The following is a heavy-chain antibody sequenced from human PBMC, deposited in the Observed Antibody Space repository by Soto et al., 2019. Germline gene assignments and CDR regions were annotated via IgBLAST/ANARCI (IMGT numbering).Heavy chain of an antibody. V-gene: IGHV1-46*03. Sequence: QVQLVQSGAEVKKPGASVKVSCKASGYTFTSYYMHWVRQAPGQGLEWMGIINPSGGSTSYAQKYQGRVTITRDTSTSTVYMELSSLRSEDTAVYYCARWGDSQLYYYYYMDVWGKGTTVTVSS. CDR3: ARWGDSQLYYYYYMDV. CDR1: GYTFTSYY. J-gene: IGHJ6*03. D-gene: IGHD1-1*01. CDR2: INPSGGST.